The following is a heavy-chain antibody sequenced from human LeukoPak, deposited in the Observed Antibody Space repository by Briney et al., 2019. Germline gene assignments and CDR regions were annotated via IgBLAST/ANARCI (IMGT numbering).Heavy chain of an antibody. J-gene: IGHJ4*02. V-gene: IGHV3-23*01. Sequence: PGGSLRLSCAASGFTFSNHAMSWVRQAPGRGLEWVSAISGSSGLTYYADSVKGRFTISRDNSKNTLFLQMNSLRAEDTAGYYCARRGESASYGDYRFDYWGQGTLVTVSS. CDR2: ISGSSGLT. CDR3: ARRGESASYGDYRFDY. CDR1: GFTFSNHA. D-gene: IGHD4-17*01.